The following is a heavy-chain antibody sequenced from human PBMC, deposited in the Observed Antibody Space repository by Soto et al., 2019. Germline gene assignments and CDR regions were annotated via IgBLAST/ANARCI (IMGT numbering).Heavy chain of an antibody. Sequence: PGGSLRLSCAASGFTFSSYAMHWVRQAPGKGLEWVAVISYDGSNKYYADSVKGRFTISRDNSKNTLYLQMNSLRAEDTAVYYCARVFSGYAFDIWGQGTMVTVSS. D-gene: IGHD6-19*01. CDR1: GFTFSSYA. V-gene: IGHV3-30-3*01. CDR3: ARVFSGYAFDI. J-gene: IGHJ3*02. CDR2: ISYDGSNK.